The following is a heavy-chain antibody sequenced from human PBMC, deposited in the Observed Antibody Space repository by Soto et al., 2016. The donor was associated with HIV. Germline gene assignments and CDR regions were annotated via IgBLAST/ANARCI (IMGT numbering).Heavy chain of an antibody. J-gene: IGHJ3*02. D-gene: IGHD6-25*01. CDR3: ARDMLAAAGNSLGTAFDI. CDR1: GFTFDDYA. CDR2: IKFNGDRT. V-gene: IGHV3-20*04. Sequence: DVQLVESGGGVVRPGGSLRLSCAASGFTFDDYAMSWVRLVKGKGLQWVSGIKFNGDRTGYVDSVEGRFTISRDNVESILYLQMDNVRVDDTGLYYCARDMLAAAGNSLGTAFDIWGQGTRVTVSS.